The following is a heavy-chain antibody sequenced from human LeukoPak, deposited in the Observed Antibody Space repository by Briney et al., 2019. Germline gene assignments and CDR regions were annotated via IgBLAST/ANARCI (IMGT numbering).Heavy chain of an antibody. Sequence: PGGSLRLSCAASGFTFSSYSMNWVRQAPGKGLEWVSAISGSGGSTYYADSVKGRFTISRDNSKNTLYLQMNSLRAEDTAVYYCAKNGLRGTVTTASSDAFDIWGQGTMVTVSS. CDR3: AKNGLRGTVTTASSDAFDI. V-gene: IGHV3-23*01. CDR1: GFTFSSYS. J-gene: IGHJ3*02. D-gene: IGHD4-11*01. CDR2: ISGSGGST.